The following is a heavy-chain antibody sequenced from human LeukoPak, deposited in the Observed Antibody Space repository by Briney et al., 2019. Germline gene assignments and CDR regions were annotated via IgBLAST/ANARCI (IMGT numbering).Heavy chain of an antibody. CDR2: ISGSGGST. D-gene: IGHD6-19*01. J-gene: IGHJ4*02. CDR1: GFTVSSSY. V-gene: IGHV3-23*01. CDR3: AKAIAVAGTGSFDY. Sequence: PGGSLRLSCAASGFTVSSSYMSWVRQAPGKGLEWVSAISGSGGSTYYADSVKGRFTISRDNSKNTLYLQMNSLRAEDTAVYYCAKAIAVAGTGSFDYWGQGTLVTVSS.